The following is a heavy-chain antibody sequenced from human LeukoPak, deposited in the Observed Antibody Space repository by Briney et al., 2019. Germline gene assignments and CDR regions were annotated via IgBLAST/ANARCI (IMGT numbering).Heavy chain of an antibody. J-gene: IGHJ5*01. CDR3: AKRGSGNHFDF. Sequence: GGPLRLSCEASGFTFSRNDMSWVRQAAGKGLEWVSGSSGRDGSTSYIDSVKGRFTISRDTSRNTLYLQMNSLRADDTAVYYCAKRGSGNHFDFWGQGTLVTVSP. CDR2: SSGRDGST. D-gene: IGHD2-15*01. CDR1: GFTFSRND. V-gene: IGHV3-23*01.